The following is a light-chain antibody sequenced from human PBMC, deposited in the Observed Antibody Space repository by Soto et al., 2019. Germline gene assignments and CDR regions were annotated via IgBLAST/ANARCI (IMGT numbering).Light chain of an antibody. CDR1: QSVSSN. V-gene: IGKV3-15*01. CDR3: QQYNNWPYT. J-gene: IGKJ2*01. Sequence: EIVMTQSPATLSVSPGERATLSCRASQSVSSNLAWYQQKPGQAPRLLIYGASTRATGIPARFSGSGSGTELTLTIISLQLEDFAVYYCQQYNNWPYTFGQRNKLEIK. CDR2: GAS.